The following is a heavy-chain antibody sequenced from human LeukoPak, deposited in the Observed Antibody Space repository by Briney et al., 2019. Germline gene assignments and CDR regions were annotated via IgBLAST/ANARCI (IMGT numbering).Heavy chain of an antibody. CDR1: GFTFSSYW. CDR3: ARSYYVWGSYPPDDY. Sequence: GGSLRLSCAASGFTFSSYWMSWVRQAPGKGLEWVANIKQDGSEKYYVDSVKGRFTISRDNAKNSLYLQMNSLRAEDTAVYYCARSYYVWGSYPPDDYWGQGTLVTDSS. V-gene: IGHV3-7*01. J-gene: IGHJ4*02. CDR2: IKQDGSEK. D-gene: IGHD3-16*02.